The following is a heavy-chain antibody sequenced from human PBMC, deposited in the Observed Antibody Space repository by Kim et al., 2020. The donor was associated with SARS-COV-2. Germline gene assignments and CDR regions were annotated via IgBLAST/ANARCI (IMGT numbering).Heavy chain of an antibody. V-gene: IGHV4-34*01. D-gene: IGHD1-26*01. Sequence: SETLSLTCAVYGGSFSGYYWSWIRQPPGKGLEWIGEINHSGSTNYNPSLKSRVTISVDTSKNQFSLKLSSVTAADTAVYYCAREWAGGHDAFDIWGQGTMVTVSS. CDR3: AREWAGGHDAFDI. CDR1: GGSFSGYY. CDR2: INHSGST. J-gene: IGHJ3*02.